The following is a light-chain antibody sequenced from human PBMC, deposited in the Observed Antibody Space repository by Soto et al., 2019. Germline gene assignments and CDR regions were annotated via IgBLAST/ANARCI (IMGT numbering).Light chain of an antibody. CDR2: ANI. CDR1: SSNIGAGYD. CDR3: QSYDSSLNVV. J-gene: IGLJ1*01. V-gene: IGLV1-40*01. Sequence: QSVLTQPPSVSGAPGQRVTISCTGSSSNIGAGYDVHWYQQLPGTAPKLLIYANINRPSGVPDRFSGSKSGTSASLAITGLQAEDEADYYCQSYDSSLNVVFGTGTKLTVL.